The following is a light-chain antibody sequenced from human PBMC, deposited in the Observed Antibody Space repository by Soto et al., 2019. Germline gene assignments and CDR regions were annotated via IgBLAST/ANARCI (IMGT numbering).Light chain of an antibody. CDR2: DAS. Sequence: EIVMTQSPVTLSVSPGERATLSCRASQSVSSDLAWYQQTPGQAPRLLIYDASTRATGVPARFSGSGSGTAFTLTISSLQSEDFAVYYCQQYKNWPPGYTFGQGTKLEIK. V-gene: IGKV3-15*01. CDR3: QQYKNWPPGYT. CDR1: QSVSSD. J-gene: IGKJ2*01.